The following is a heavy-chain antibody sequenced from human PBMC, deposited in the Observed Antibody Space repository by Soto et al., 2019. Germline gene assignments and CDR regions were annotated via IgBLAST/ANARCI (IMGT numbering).Heavy chain of an antibody. V-gene: IGHV4-34*01. Sequence: PSETLSLTCAVYGGSFSDYYWSWIRQPPGKGLEWIGEINHSGSTNYNPSLKSRVTISVDTSKNQCSLKLSSVTAADTAVYYCARDRPFMITFGGVIVIPDDAFDIWGQGTMVTVSS. CDR1: GGSFSDYY. CDR2: INHSGST. CDR3: ARDRPFMITFGGVIVIPDDAFDI. D-gene: IGHD3-16*02. J-gene: IGHJ3*02.